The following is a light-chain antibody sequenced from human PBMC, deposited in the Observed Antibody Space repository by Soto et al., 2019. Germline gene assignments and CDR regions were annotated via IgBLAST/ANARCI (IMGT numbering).Light chain of an antibody. J-gene: IGLJ1*01. Sequence: QSALTQPASVSGSPGQSITISCTGTSSDVGAYNYVSWYQQYPGTAPKVMIYEVSSRPSGVSHRFSGSKSGNTASLTISGLQLEDEADYYCSSFTSRSTFNYVFGTGTKLTVL. CDR1: SSDVGAYNY. CDR3: SSFTSRSTFNYV. CDR2: EVS. V-gene: IGLV2-14*01.